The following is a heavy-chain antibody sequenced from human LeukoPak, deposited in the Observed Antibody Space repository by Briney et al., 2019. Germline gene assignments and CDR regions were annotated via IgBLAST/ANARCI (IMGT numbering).Heavy chain of an antibody. Sequence: GESLEISWQGSGYRFTSYWIGWVRRLPGKGRGGMGIIYPGDSDTRYSTSFQGQVTISADKSISTAYLQWSSLKASDTAMYYCARRYYDSSGPGDFDYWGQGTLVTVSS. CDR1: GYRFTSYW. J-gene: IGHJ4*02. D-gene: IGHD3-22*01. CDR3: ARRYYDSSGPGDFDY. V-gene: IGHV5-51*01. CDR2: IYPGDSDT.